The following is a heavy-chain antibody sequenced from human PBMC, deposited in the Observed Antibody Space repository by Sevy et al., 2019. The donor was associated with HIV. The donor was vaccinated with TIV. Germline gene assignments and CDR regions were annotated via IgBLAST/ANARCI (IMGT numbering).Heavy chain of an antibody. D-gene: IGHD3-10*01. J-gene: IGHJ4*01. CDR2: ISGYNGNT. Sequence: ASVKVSCKASGYTFTNYGVSWVRQAPGQGLEWMGWISGYNGNTNYAQSLQGRVTITADESRSTAYMELSSLKSEDTAVYYCARDKNYYVSGSFDYWGQGSQVTVSS. CDR1: GYTFTNYG. CDR3: ARDKNYYVSGSFDY. V-gene: IGHV1-18*01.